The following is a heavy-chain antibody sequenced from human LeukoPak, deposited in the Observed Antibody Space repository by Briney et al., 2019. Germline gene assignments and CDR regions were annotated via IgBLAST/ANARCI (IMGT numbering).Heavy chain of an antibody. CDR1: GHSISSSNYY. Sequence: SETLSLTCTVSGHSISSSNYYWGWIRQPPGKGLEWIGSIYYSGSTYYNPSLKTRVTISVDTSKNQFSLKLSSVTAADTAVYYCARLSGYSSGYNYYYYMDVWGKGTTVTVSS. J-gene: IGHJ6*03. CDR2: IYYSGST. D-gene: IGHD6-25*01. CDR3: ARLSGYSSGYNYYYYMDV. V-gene: IGHV4-39*01.